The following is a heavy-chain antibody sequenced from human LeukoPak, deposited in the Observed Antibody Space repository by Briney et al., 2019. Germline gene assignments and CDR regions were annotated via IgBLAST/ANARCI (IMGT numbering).Heavy chain of an antibody. J-gene: IGHJ5*02. Sequence: SETLSLTCTVSGGSISSGGFYWSWIRQPPGKGLEWIGYIYHSGSTYYNPSLKSRVTISVDRSKNQFSLKLSSVTAADTAVYYCAREPEIRFLEWLAPGPQQNWFDPWGQGTLVTVSS. CDR3: AREPEIRFLEWLAPGPQQNWFDP. CDR2: IYHSGST. CDR1: GGSISSGGFY. V-gene: IGHV4-30-2*01. D-gene: IGHD3-3*01.